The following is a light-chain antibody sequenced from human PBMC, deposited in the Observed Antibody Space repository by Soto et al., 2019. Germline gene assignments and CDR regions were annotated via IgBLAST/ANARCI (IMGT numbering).Light chain of an antibody. CDR1: QSVRSTH. CDR2: GAS. Sequence: EIVLTQSPGTLSLSPGERATLSCRASQSVRSTHLAWYQQKPGQAPRLLIYGASSRATGIPDRFSGSGSGTDFTLTISRLEPEDFAVYYCQQYANSPLTFGGGTKVEIK. CDR3: QQYANSPLT. J-gene: IGKJ4*01. V-gene: IGKV3-20*01.